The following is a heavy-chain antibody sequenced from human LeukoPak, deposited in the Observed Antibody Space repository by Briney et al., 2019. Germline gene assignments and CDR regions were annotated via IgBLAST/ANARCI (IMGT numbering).Heavy chain of an antibody. V-gene: IGHV3-11*04. CDR1: GFTFSDYY. J-gene: IGHJ3*02. CDR2: ISSSGRTI. D-gene: IGHD2-15*01. CDR3: ARVGVVVYAFDI. Sequence: GGSLRLSCAASGFTFSDYYMSWIRQAPGKGLEWVSYISSSGRTIYYADSVKGRFTISRDNAKNTLYLHMNSLRAEDTAVYYCARVGVVVYAFDIWGQGTMVTVSS.